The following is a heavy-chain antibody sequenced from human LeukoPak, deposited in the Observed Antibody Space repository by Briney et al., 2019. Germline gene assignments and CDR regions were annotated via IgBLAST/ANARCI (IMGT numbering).Heavy chain of an antibody. CDR2: ISGSGGST. J-gene: IGHJ4*02. CDR3: AKDRDIVVVPAAPHY. Sequence: GGSLTLSCAASGFTLSSYAMSWVRQAPGNGLEWVSAISGSGGSTYYASSVKGRFTLARDNSKNTLYLQMNSLRAEDTAVYYCAKDRDIVVVPAAPHYWGQGTLVTVSS. D-gene: IGHD2-2*01. CDR1: GFTLSSYA. V-gene: IGHV3-23*01.